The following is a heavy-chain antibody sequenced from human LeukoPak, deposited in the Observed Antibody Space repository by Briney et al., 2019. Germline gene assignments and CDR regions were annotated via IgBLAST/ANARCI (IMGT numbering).Heavy chain of an antibody. CDR3: ASCSSTSCYEWVGYYFDY. J-gene: IGHJ4*02. D-gene: IGHD2-2*01. CDR1: GYTFTSYG. V-gene: IGHV1-18*01. Sequence: ASVTVSCKASGYTFTSYGISWVRQAPGQGLEWMGWISAYNGNTNYAQKLQGRVTMTTDTSTSTAYMELRSLRSDDTAVYYCASCSSTSCYEWVGYYFDYWGQGTLVTVSS. CDR2: ISAYNGNT.